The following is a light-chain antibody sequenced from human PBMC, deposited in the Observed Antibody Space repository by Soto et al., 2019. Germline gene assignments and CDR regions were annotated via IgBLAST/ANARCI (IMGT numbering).Light chain of an antibody. V-gene: IGKV3-20*01. CDR3: QQYGSSPYT. CDR1: QSVRNSY. CDR2: GAS. J-gene: IGKJ2*01. Sequence: EILLTQSPGTLSLTQGERATLSCRASQSVRNSYLAWYQQKPGQAPRLLIYGASGRATGIPDRFSGSGSGTDFTLTISRLEPEDFAVYYCQQYGSSPYTFGQGTKLEI.